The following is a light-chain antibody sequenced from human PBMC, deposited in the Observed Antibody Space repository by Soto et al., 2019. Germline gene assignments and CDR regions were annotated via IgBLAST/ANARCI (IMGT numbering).Light chain of an antibody. CDR1: SSDDGGYNY. J-gene: IGLJ2*01. CDR2: DVS. CDR3: SSSTSSSTLEV. Sequence: QSVLTQPASVSGSPGQSINISCTGTSSDDGGYNYVSWYQQHPGKAPKLMIYDVSNRPSGVSNRFSGSKSGNTASLTISGLHAEDEADYYCSSSTSSSTLEVFGGGTKLTVL. V-gene: IGLV2-14*01.